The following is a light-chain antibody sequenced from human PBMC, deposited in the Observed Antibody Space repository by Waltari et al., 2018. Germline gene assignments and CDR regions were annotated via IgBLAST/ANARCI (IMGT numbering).Light chain of an antibody. Sequence: EPSLSVSPGGTVTLTCALSSGSLSTTSYATWYQQTPGQAPRTLVYKANARSSGVPDRFSGSILGNTAALTITGAQAEDESDYYCALYMGSGIWVFGGGTRLTVL. CDR2: KAN. J-gene: IGLJ3*02. CDR1: SGSLSTTSY. V-gene: IGLV8-61*01. CDR3: ALYMGSGIWV.